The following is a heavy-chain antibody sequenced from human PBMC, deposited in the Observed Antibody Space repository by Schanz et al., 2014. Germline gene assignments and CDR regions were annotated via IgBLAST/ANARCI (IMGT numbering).Heavy chain of an antibody. Sequence: VQLVESGGDLVQPGGSLRLSCAASGFSVGNKYMNWVRQAPGKGLEYVSAISHDGYSTYYADSVKGRFTISGDSSKYTVYLQMNSLRADDTAVYYCAKGPYYYYYMDVWGNGTTVTVSS. CDR3: AKGPYYYYYMDV. CDR1: GFSVGNKY. CDR2: ISHDGYST. V-gene: IGHV3-64*04. J-gene: IGHJ6*03.